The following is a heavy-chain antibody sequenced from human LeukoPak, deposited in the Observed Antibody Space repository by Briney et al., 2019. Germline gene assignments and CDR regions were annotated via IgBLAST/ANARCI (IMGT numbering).Heavy chain of an antibody. V-gene: IGHV4-31*01. CDR2: IYYSGST. CDR3: ATRGTWRWFDP. J-gene: IGHJ5*02. Sequence: SQPLSLTCTFSGGSISSGDYFWCWIRQHPGKGLEWIGYIYYSGSTYYNPSLKSLTIISVDTSKNQFSLMLNSVTSADTAMYYCATRGTWRWFDPWGQGTLVTVSS. CDR1: GGSISSGDYF. D-gene: IGHD3-3*01.